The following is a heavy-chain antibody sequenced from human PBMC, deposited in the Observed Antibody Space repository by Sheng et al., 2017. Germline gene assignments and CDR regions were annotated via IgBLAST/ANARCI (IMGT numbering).Heavy chain of an antibody. CDR3: ARISRGLVLPDY. CDR2: ISYDGSNK. CDR1: GFTFSSYA. V-gene: IGHV3-30-3*01. Sequence: QVQLVESGGGVVQPGRSLRLSCAASGFTFSSYAMHWVRQAPGKGLEWVAVISYDGSNKYYADSVKGRFTISRDNSKNTLYLQMNSLRAEDTAVYYCARISRGLVLPDYWGQGTLVTVSS. D-gene: IGHD6-19*01. J-gene: IGHJ4*02.